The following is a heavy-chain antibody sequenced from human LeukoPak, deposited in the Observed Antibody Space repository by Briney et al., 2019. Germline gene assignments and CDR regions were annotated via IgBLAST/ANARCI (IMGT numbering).Heavy chain of an antibody. CDR3: AKRSGYYTGQGYFQH. Sequence: EGSLRLSCAASGFTFSSYAMSWVRQAPGKGLEWVSDISGSGGSTCYADSVKGRFTISRDNSKNTLYLQMNSLRAEDTAVYYCAKRSGYYTGQGYFQHWGQGTLVTVSS. J-gene: IGHJ1*01. D-gene: IGHD3-3*01. CDR1: GFTFSSYA. CDR2: ISGSGGST. V-gene: IGHV3-23*01.